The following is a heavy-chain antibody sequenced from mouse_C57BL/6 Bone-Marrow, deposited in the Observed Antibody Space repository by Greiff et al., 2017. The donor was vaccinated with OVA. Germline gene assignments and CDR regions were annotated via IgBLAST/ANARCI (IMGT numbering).Heavy chain of an antibody. Sequence: VQLQQSGPELVKPGASVKISCKASGYTFTDYYMNWVKQSHGKSLEWIGDINPNNGGTSYNQKFKGKATLTVDKSSSTAYMELRSLTSEDSAVYYCASPGLLLPWGQGTLVTVSA. CDR2: INPNNGGT. CDR3: ASPGLLLP. J-gene: IGHJ3*01. CDR1: GYTFTDYY. D-gene: IGHD1-1*01. V-gene: IGHV1-26*01.